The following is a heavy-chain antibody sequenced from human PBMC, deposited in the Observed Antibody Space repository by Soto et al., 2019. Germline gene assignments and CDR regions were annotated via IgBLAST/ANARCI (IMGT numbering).Heavy chain of an antibody. Sequence: QVQVVESGGGVVQPGRSLRLSCAASAFSFSNYGIHWVRQAPGKGLEWVAVISDDVNNKYYANSVKGRFTISRDNSKKTLYLQMNSLRPEDTAVYYCAKGRREYTFGHMAAHYGMDVWGQGTTVTVSS. CDR2: ISDDVNNK. J-gene: IGHJ6*02. V-gene: IGHV3-30*18. D-gene: IGHD5-18*01. CDR3: AKGRREYTFGHMAAHYGMDV. CDR1: AFSFSNYG.